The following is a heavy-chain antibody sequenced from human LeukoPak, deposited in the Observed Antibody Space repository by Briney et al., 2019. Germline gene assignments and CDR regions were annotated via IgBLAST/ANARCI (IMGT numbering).Heavy chain of an antibody. CDR3: ARELLYDSSGYYSHYFDY. D-gene: IGHD3-22*01. J-gene: IGHJ4*02. Sequence: PGGSLRLSCTVSGLTFDTYGMSWVRQAPGKGLEWVSVIYSGGSTYYADSVKGRFTISRDNSKNTLYLQMNSLRAEDTAVYYCARELLYDSSGYYSHYFDYWGQGTLVTVSS. CDR1: GLTFDTYG. CDR2: IYSGGST. V-gene: IGHV3-66*01.